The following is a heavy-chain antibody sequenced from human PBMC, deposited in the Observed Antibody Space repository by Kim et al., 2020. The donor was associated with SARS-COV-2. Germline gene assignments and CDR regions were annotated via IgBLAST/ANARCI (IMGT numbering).Heavy chain of an antibody. Sequence: SETLSLTCAVYGGSFSGYYWSWIRQPPGKGLEWIGEINHSGSTNYNPSLKSRVTISVDTSKNQFSLKLSSVTAADTAVYYCARRVDTAMVCRRRWDFFDYWGQGTLVTVSS. CDR3: ARRVDTAMVCRRRWDFFDY. CDR2: INHSGST. V-gene: IGHV4-34*01. CDR1: GGSFSGYY. D-gene: IGHD5-18*01. J-gene: IGHJ4*02.